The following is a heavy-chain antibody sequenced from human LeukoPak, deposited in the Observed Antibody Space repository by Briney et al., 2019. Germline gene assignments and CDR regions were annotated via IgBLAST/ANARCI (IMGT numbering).Heavy chain of an antibody. CDR3: ARGGQWLRYFDY. J-gene: IGHJ4*02. V-gene: IGHV1-8*01. CDR2: MNPNSGNT. D-gene: IGHD6-19*01. CDR1: GYTFTSYD. Sequence: ASVNVSCKASGYTFTSYDINWVRQATGQGLEWMGWMNPNSGNTGYAQKFQGRDTMTRNTSVSTAYMELSSLRSEDTAVYYCARGGQWLRYFDYWGQGTLVTVSS.